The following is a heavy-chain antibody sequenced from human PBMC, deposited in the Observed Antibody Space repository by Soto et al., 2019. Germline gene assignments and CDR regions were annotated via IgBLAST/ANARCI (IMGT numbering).Heavy chain of an antibody. V-gene: IGHV4-31*03. CDR2: IYYSGST. CDR3: ARVRDYGDYDRDFYFDY. D-gene: IGHD4-17*01. J-gene: IGHJ4*02. CDR1: GGSINGGGYY. Sequence: PSETLSLTCTVSGGSINGGGYYWSWIRQHPGKGLEWIGYIYYSGSTYYNPSLKSRVTISVDTSNNQFSLKLSSVTAADTAVYYCARVRDYGDYDRDFYFDYWGQGTLVTVSS.